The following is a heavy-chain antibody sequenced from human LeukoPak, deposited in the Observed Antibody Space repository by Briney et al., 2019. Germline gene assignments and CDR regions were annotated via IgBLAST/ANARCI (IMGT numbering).Heavy chain of an antibody. V-gene: IGHV3-15*05. D-gene: IGHD1-1*01. CDR2: IKSKTDGGTT. Sequence: GGSLRLSCAASGFTFSNAWMSWVRQAPGKGLEWVGRIKSKTDGGTTDCAAPVKGRFTISRDNAKNSLYLQMNSLRGEDTALYYCARGGLIQRHAFDIWGQGTMVTVSS. J-gene: IGHJ3*02. CDR1: GFTFSNAW. CDR3: ARGGLIQRHAFDI.